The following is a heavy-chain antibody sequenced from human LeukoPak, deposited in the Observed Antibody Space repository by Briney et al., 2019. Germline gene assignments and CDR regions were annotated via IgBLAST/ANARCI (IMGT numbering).Heavy chain of an antibody. CDR2: IKQDESEK. D-gene: IGHD4-17*01. CDR3: ARGNNYGDHVGIYFDY. J-gene: IGHJ4*02. V-gene: IGHV3-7*03. Sequence: GGSLRLSCAASGFTFSSYWMSWVRQAPGKGLEWVANIKQDESEKYYVGSVKGRFSITRDNAKNSMYLQINSLRAEDTAVYHCARGNNYGDHVGIYFDYWGQGTLVTVSS. CDR1: GFTFSSYW.